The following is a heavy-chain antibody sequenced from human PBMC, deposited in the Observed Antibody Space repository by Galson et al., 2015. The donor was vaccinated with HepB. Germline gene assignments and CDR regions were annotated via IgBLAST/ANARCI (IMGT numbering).Heavy chain of an antibody. Sequence: SVKVSCKASGYIFTSYDTNWVRQATGQGLEWMGWMNPNSGNTGYAQKFQGRVTMTRNNSISTAYMELNSLRSEDTAVYYCARVRSDTAIDYWGQGTLVTVSS. D-gene: IGHD5-18*01. CDR2: MNPNSGNT. J-gene: IGHJ4*02. CDR3: ARVRSDTAIDY. V-gene: IGHV1-8*01. CDR1: GYIFTSYD.